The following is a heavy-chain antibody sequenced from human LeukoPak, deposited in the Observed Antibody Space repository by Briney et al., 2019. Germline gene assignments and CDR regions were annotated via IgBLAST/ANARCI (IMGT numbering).Heavy chain of an antibody. CDR3: TRIVGSFGY. Sequence: GGSLRLSCAASGFTFSSYWMHWVRQAPGKGLVWVSRINSDGSTADYADSVKDRFTISRDNAKNTLYLQMNSLGAEDTAVYYCTRIVGSFGYWGQGTLVTVSS. CDR1: GFTFSSYW. J-gene: IGHJ4*02. D-gene: IGHD1-26*01. V-gene: IGHV3-74*01. CDR2: INSDGSTA.